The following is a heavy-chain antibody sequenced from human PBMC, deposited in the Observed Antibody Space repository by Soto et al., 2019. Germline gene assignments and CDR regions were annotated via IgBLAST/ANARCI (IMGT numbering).Heavy chain of an antibody. D-gene: IGHD1-26*01. CDR1: GFTFSSYA. CDR3: AGHHSGEGDWFDP. V-gene: IGHV3-30-3*01. J-gene: IGHJ5*02. CDR2: ISYDGSNK. Sequence: HPGGSLRLSCAASGFTFSSYAMHWVRQAPGKGLEWVAVISYDGSNKYYPDSVKGRFTISRDNSKNTLYLQMNSLRAEDTAVYYCAGHHSGEGDWFDPWGQGTLVTVSS.